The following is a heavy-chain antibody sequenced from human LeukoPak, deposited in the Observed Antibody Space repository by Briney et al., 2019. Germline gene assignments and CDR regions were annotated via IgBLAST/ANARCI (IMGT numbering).Heavy chain of an antibody. CDR2: IYSGGST. Sequence: PGGSLRLSCAASGFTVSSNYMSWVRQAPGKGLEWVSVIYSGGSTYYADSVKGRFTISRDNSKNTMYLQMNSLRTEDTAEYYCAKDKSNSWYYFDYWGQGTLVTVSS. J-gene: IGHJ4*02. CDR1: GFTVSSNY. CDR3: AKDKSNSWYYFDY. V-gene: IGHV3-53*01. D-gene: IGHD6-13*01.